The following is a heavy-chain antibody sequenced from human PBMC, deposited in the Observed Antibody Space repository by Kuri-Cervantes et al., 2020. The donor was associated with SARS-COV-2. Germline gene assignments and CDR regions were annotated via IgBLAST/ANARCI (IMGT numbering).Heavy chain of an antibody. CDR3: ARNADY. CDR2: ISGSGGST. Sequence: GGSLRLSCAASGFTFSSYAMSWVRQAPGKGLEWVSAISGSGGSTYYADNVKGPFTISRDNSKNRLYLQMDSLRADDPVVYYSARNADYWGQGTLVTVSS. CDR1: GFTFSSYA. J-gene: IGHJ4*02. V-gene: IGHV3-23*01.